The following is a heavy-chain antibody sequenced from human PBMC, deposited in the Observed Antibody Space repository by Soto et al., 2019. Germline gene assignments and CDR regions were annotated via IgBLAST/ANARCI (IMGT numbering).Heavy chain of an antibody. CDR2: IWYDGSNK. CDR3: AGEKTHYYDSSGSEYFQH. V-gene: IGHV3-33*01. Sequence: GGSLRLSCAASGFTFSSYGMHWVRQAPGKGLEWVAVIWYDGSNKYYADSVKGRSTISRDNSKNTLYLQMNSLRAEDTAVYYCAGEKTHYYDSSGSEYFQHWGQGTLVTVSS. CDR1: GFTFSSYG. J-gene: IGHJ1*01. D-gene: IGHD3-22*01.